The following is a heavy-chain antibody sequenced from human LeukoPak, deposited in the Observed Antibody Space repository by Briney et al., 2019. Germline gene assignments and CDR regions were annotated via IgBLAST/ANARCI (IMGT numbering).Heavy chain of an antibody. CDR2: IYYSGST. V-gene: IGHV4-59*01. CDR1: GGSISSYY. CDR3: ASPGIAAHQPFDY. D-gene: IGHD6-6*01. Sequence: SETLSLTCTVSGGSISSYYWSWIRQPPGKGLEWIGYIYYSGSTNYNPSLKSRVTISVDTSKNQFSLKLSSVTAADTAVYYCASPGIAAHQPFDYWGQGTLVTVSS. J-gene: IGHJ4*02.